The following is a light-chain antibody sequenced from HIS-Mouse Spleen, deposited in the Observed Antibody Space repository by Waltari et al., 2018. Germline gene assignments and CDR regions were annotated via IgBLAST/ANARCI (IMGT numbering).Light chain of an antibody. CDR2: DVS. CDR1: SSDVGGSNY. Sequence: QSALTQPRSVSGSPGQSVTISCTGTSSDVGGSNYVSWYHQHPGKAPKLMIYDVSKRPSGVPDRFSGSKSGNTASLTISGLQAEDEADYYCCSYAGSYTFEVVFGGGTKLTVL. CDR3: CSYAGSYTFEVV. J-gene: IGLJ2*01. V-gene: IGLV2-11*01.